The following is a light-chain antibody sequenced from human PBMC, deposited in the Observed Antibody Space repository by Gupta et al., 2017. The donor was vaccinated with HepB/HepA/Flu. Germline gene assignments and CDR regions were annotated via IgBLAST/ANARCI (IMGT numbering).Light chain of an antibody. J-gene: IGLJ3*02. CDR2: DVS. CDR1: SSDVGRHNY. V-gene: IGLV2-11*01. Sequence: QSALTQPRSVSGSPGQSVTISCTGTSSDVGRHNYVSWYQQHPGKAPKLMIYDVSNRPSGVPDRFSGSKSGNTASLTISGLQTEDEADYYCCSYAGSYTWVFGGGTKLTVL. CDR3: CSYAGSYTWV.